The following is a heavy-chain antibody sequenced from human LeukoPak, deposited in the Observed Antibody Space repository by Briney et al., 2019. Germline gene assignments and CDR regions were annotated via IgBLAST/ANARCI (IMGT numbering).Heavy chain of an antibody. J-gene: IGHJ4*02. CDR3: ARVKGGRSAENDY. D-gene: IGHD3-16*01. Sequence: GGSLRLSCVASGLSFSDHWMQWVRHVPGKGLEWVSHIKSDGSTTYADSVKGRFTISRDNAKNTLYLQMNSLRADDTAMYYCARVKGGRSAENDYWGQGTLVTVSS. CDR1: GLSFSDHW. CDR2: IKSDGST. V-gene: IGHV3-74*03.